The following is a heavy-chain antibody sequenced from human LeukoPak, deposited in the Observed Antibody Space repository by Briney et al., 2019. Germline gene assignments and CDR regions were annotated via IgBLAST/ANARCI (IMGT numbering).Heavy chain of an antibody. CDR1: GF. CDR3: AKGYSGSYSYYFDY. J-gene: IGHJ4*02. CDR2: ISGSGGST. V-gene: IGHV3-23*01. Sequence: GGSLRLSCAASGFMSCVRQAPGKGLEWVSAISGSGGSTYYADSVKGRFTISRDNSKNTLYLQMNGLRAEDTAVYYCAKGYSGSYSYYFDYWGQGTLVTVSS. D-gene: IGHD1-26*01.